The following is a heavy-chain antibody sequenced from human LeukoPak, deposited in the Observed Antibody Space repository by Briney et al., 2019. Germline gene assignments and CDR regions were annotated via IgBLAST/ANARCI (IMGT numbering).Heavy chain of an antibody. CDR1: GFTFTGYA. D-gene: IGHD2-2*01. CDR2: ISVSGGST. V-gene: IGHV3-23*01. CDR3: AKEKAGYCSSTSCFHGYDY. J-gene: IGHJ4*02. Sequence: GGSLRLSVAALGFTFTGYAWGWFRRAPGKGLDWVSAISVSGGSTYYADSVKGRFSISRDNSKNTLYLQLNSLRAEDTAVYHCAKEKAGYCSSTSCFHGYDYWGQGTLVTVSS.